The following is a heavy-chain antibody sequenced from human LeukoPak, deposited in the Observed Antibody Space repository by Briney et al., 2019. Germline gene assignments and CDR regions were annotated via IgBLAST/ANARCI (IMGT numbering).Heavy chain of an antibody. CDR3: ARMTDGSGWYPNWFDP. Sequence: ASVKVSCKASGYTFTTYGLSWVRQAPGQGLEWMGWISTYNGNTNYAQKFQGRVTMTTDTSTSTAYMELSSLRSEDTAVYYCARMTDGSGWYPNWFDPWGQGTLVTVSS. V-gene: IGHV1-18*01. CDR1: GYTFTTYG. D-gene: IGHD6-19*01. CDR2: ISTYNGNT. J-gene: IGHJ5*02.